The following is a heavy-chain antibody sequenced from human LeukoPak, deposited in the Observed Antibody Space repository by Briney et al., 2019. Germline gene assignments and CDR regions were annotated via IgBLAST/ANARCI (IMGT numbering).Heavy chain of an antibody. D-gene: IGHD1-26*01. CDR3: ARVQGGSYFAAVDY. V-gene: IGHV4-59*01. Sequence: SETLSLTCTVSGGSISSYYWSWIRQPPGKGLEWIGYIYYSGSTNYNPSLKSRVTISVDTSKNQFSLKLSSVTAADTAVYYCARVQGGSYFAAVDYWGRGTLVTVSS. CDR2: IYYSGST. CDR1: GGSISSYY. J-gene: IGHJ4*02.